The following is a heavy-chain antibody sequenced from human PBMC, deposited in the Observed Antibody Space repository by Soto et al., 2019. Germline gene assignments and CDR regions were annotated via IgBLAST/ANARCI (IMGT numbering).Heavy chain of an antibody. V-gene: IGHV1-58*01. CDR1: GFTFTSSA. CDR2: IVVGSGNT. J-gene: IGHJ6*02. CDR3: AGEPAAGYYYGMDV. D-gene: IGHD2-2*01. Sequence: ASVKVSCKASGFTFTSSAVQWVRQTRGQRLEWIGWIVVGSGNTNYAQKFQERVTITRDMSTSTAYMELSSLRSEDTAVYYCAGEPAAGYYYGMDVWGQGTTVTVSS.